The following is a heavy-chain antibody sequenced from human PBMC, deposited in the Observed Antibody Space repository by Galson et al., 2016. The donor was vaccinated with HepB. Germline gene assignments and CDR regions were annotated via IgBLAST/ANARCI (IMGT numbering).Heavy chain of an antibody. D-gene: IGHD3-16*01. CDR2: ISSSSSYI. J-gene: IGHJ4*02. Sequence: SLRLSCAASGFTFSSHSMNWVRQAPGKGPEWVSGISSSSSYIYYADSVKGRFTISRDNAKNSLYLEMNSLRVEATAVYYCVRDSADYDYVWGSFDYWGQGTLVTVSS. CDR3: VRDSADYDYVWGSFDY. CDR1: GFTFSSHS. V-gene: IGHV3-21*01.